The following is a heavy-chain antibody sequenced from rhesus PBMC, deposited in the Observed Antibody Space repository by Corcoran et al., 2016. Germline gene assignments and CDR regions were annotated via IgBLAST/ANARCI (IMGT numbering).Heavy chain of an antibody. D-gene: IGHD6S26*01. J-gene: IGHJ4*01. CDR1: GYSIRRGYG. Sequence: QVQLQESGPGLVKPSETLSLTCAVSGYSIRRGYGWSWIRTPPGKGSEWIGYIGGSSGSTNYXPSXKSRVTXSXXXSXXXXXLKLSSXTAXDTAVYYCARVXGIAAAGHHFDYWGQGVLVTVSS. V-gene: IGHV4-127*01. CDR2: IGGSSGST. CDR3: ARVXGIAAAGHHFDY.